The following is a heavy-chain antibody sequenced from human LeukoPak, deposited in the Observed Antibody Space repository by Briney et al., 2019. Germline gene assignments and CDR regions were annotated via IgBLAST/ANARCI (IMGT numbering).Heavy chain of an antibody. CDR2: INPSGGST. Sequence: GASVKVSCKASGYTFTSYYMHWVRQAPGQGLEWMGIINPSGGSTSYAQKFQGRVTMTTDTSTSTAYMELRSLRSDDTAVYYCAQNYYGSGSYYYGRWGQGTLVTVSS. D-gene: IGHD3-10*01. V-gene: IGHV1-46*01. CDR3: AQNYYGSGSYYYGR. J-gene: IGHJ4*02. CDR1: GYTFTSYY.